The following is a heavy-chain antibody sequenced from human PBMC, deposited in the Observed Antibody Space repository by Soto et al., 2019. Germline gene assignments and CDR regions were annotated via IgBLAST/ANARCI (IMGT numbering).Heavy chain of an antibody. Sequence: ETLSLTCTVSGGSISSYYWSWIRQPPGKGLEWIGYIYYSGSTNYNPPLKSRVTISVDTSKNQFSLKLSSVTAADTAVYYCARFSIAAAGTGWFDPWGQGTLVTVSS. V-gene: IGHV4-59*01. CDR1: GGSISSYY. J-gene: IGHJ5*02. D-gene: IGHD6-13*01. CDR3: ARFSIAAAGTGWFDP. CDR2: IYYSGST.